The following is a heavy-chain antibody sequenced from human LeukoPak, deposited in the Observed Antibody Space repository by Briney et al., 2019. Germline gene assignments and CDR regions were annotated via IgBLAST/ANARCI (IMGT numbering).Heavy chain of an antibody. CDR1: GGTFSSYA. CDR3: AGLWFGELLPRYYYYGMDV. D-gene: IGHD3-10*01. V-gene: IGHV1-69*13. J-gene: IGHJ6*02. Sequence: SVTVSCKASGGTFSSYAISWVRQAPGQGLEWMGGIIPIFGTANYAQKFQGRVTITADESTSTAYMELSSLRSEDTAVYYCAGLWFGELLPRYYYYGMDVWGQGTTVTVSS. CDR2: IIPIFGTA.